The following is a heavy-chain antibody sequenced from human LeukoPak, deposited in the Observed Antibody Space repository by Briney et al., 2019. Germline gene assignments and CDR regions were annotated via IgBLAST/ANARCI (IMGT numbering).Heavy chain of an antibody. J-gene: IGHJ4*02. Sequence: PGGSLRLSYAASGTTFDSHYMTWVRQTPEKGLEWVANINQDGSEKNYVDSVKGRFTISRDNAKKSLYLQMNSLRAEDTAVYYCASAAGWESAYWGQGTLVTVSS. CDR3: ASAAGWESAY. V-gene: IGHV3-7*01. CDR2: INQDGSEK. D-gene: IGHD1-26*01. CDR1: GTTFDSHY.